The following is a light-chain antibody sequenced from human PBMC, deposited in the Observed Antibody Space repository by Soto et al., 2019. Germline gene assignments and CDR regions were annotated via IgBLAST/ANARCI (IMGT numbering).Light chain of an antibody. CDR1: QSVSNS. Sequence: EIVMTQSPATLSVSPGERATLSCRASQSVSNSLAWYQQKPGQAPRLLIYGASTRVTGIPARFSGSGSGTEFTLTISSLLSEDFAVYYCQQYNNWPPWTFGQGTRVEFK. J-gene: IGKJ1*01. V-gene: IGKV3-15*01. CDR2: GAS. CDR3: QQYNNWPPWT.